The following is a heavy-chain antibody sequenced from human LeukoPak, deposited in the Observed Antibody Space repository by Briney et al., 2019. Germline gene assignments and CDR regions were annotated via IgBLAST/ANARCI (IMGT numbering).Heavy chain of an antibody. Sequence: GGSLRLSCAASGFTFSSYAMNWVRQAPGKGLEWVSTMCGDATSTYYADSVKGRFTISRDNSKNTLYLQMNSLRAEDTAVYYCAKRTSGSSWYSSDYWGQGTLVTVSS. D-gene: IGHD6-13*01. CDR1: GFTFSSYA. J-gene: IGHJ4*02. V-gene: IGHV3-23*01. CDR3: AKRTSGSSWYSSDY. CDR2: MCGDATST.